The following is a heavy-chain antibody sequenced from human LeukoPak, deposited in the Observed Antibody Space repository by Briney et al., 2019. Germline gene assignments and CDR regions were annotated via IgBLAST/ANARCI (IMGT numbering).Heavy chain of an antibody. D-gene: IGHD2-8*01. J-gene: IGHJ5*02. V-gene: IGHV1-2*02. CDR1: GYTFTGYY. CDR2: INPNSGGT. Sequence: ASVKVSCKASGYTFTGYYMHWVRQAPGQGLEWMGWINPNSGGTNYAQKFQGRVTITADESTSTAYMELSSLRSEDTAVYYCARDYLVSWFDPWGQGTLVTVSS. CDR3: ARDYLVSWFDP.